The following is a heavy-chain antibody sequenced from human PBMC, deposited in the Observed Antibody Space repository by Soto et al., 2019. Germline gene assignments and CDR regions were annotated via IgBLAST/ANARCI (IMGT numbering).Heavy chain of an antibody. CDR1: GYTFTGYY. CDR2: INPNSGGT. CDR3: ASQLSTVTTGESWFDP. D-gene: IGHD4-17*01. V-gene: IGHV1-2*02. J-gene: IGHJ5*02. Sequence: ASVKVSCKASGYTFTGYYMHWVRQAPGQGLEWMGWINPNSGGTNYAQKFQGRVTMARDTSISTAYMELSRLRSDDTAVYYCASQLSTVTTGESWFDPWGQGTLVTVSS.